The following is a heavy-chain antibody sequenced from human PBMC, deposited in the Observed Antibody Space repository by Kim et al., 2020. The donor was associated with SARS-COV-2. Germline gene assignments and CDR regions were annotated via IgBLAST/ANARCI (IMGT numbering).Heavy chain of an antibody. D-gene: IGHD6-19*01. J-gene: IGHJ5*02. CDR1: GGSINSYY. CDR2: IYYSGST. V-gene: IGHV4-59*13. CDR3: ARLAGSSGWSP. Sequence: SETLSLTCTVSGGSINSYYWSWIRQPPGKELEWIGYIYYSGSTHYNPSLKSRVTISLDTSKNQFSLKLTSVTAADTAVYYCARLAGSSGWSPWGQGTLVTVSS.